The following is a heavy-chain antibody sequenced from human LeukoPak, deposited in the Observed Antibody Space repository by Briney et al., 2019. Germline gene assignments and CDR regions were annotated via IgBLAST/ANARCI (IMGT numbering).Heavy chain of an antibody. Sequence: GGSLRLSCAASGFTFSTYAMSWVRQAPGKGLEWVSTISGSGANTYYADSVRGRFTISRDNSKNTLYLQKNSLRADDTAIYYCAKSMTLQWRGFFDLWGRGTHVTVSS. V-gene: IGHV3-23*01. J-gene: IGHJ2*01. CDR1: GFTFSTYA. CDR3: AKSMTLQWRGFFDL. D-gene: IGHD6-19*01. CDR2: ISGSGANT.